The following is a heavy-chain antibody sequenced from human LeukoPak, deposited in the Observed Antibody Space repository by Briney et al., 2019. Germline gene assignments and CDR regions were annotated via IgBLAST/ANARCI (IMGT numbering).Heavy chain of an antibody. J-gene: IGHJ5*02. D-gene: IGHD2/OR15-2a*01. Sequence: GASVKVSCKASGYTFTNYGISWVRQAPGQGLEWMAWISTYDHDTNYAQKFRGRVTMTTDTSTSTAYMELRSLGSDDTAVYYCVRDYFSSWGTCDDCFDPWGQGTLVTVSS. CDR1: GYTFTNYG. CDR2: ISTYDHDT. V-gene: IGHV1-18*01. CDR3: VRDYFSSWGTCDDCFDP.